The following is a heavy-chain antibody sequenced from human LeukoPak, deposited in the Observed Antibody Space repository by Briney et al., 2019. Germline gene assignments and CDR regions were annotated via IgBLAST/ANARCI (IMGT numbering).Heavy chain of an antibody. Sequence: ASVKVSCKASGYTFTGYYMHWVRQAPGQGLEWMGWINPNSGGTNYAQKFQGRVTMTRDTSISTAYMELRSLRSDDTAVYYCARGFHIVGATYFDYWGQGTLVTVSS. CDR2: INPNSGGT. D-gene: IGHD1-26*01. CDR3: ARGFHIVGATYFDY. CDR1: GYTFTGYY. J-gene: IGHJ4*02. V-gene: IGHV1-2*02.